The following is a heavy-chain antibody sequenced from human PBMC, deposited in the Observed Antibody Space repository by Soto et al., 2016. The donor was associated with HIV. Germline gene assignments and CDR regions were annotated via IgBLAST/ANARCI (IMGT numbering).Heavy chain of an antibody. CDR2: INPKSGGT. CDR1: GYTFTDYY. CDR3: ARQYTGYDLYYYFYMDV. D-gene: IGHD5-12*01. V-gene: IGHV1-2*02. Sequence: QVQLVQSGAEVKKPGASVKVSCKASGYTFTDYYMHWVRQAPGQGPEWMGWINPKSGGTNSAQTFQGRVTMTRDTSITTAYMELSRLTSDDTAVYYCARQYTGYDLYYYFYMDVWGKGPRSPSP. J-gene: IGHJ6*03.